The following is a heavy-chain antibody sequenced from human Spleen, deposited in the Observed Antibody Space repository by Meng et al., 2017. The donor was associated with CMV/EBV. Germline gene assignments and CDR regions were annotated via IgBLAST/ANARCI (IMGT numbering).Heavy chain of an antibody. V-gene: IGHV4-34*01. CDR1: GGSFSNYY. CDR3: ARDDFTAQGDYYYYAMDV. D-gene: IGHD2-21*02. CDR2: INHSEST. J-gene: IGHJ6*02. Sequence: SETLSLTCAVYGGSFSNYYWTWIRQPPGKGLEWIGEINHSESTNYNPSLKSRVTISVDTSRNQFSLKLRSVTAADTAVYYCARDDFTAQGDYYYYAMDVWGQGTAVTVSS.